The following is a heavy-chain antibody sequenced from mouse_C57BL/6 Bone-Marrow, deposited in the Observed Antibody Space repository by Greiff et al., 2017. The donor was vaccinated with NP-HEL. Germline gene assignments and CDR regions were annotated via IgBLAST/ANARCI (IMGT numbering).Heavy chain of an antibody. D-gene: IGHD1-1*01. CDR1: GYTFTSYW. Sequence: QVQLQQPGAELVKPGASVKLSCKASGYTFTSYWMHWVKQRPGQGLEWIGMIHPNSGSTNYNEKFKSKATLTVDKSSSTAYMQLSSLTSEDSAVYYCGRRNGKRGPFDYWGQGTTLTVSA. J-gene: IGHJ2*01. CDR2: IHPNSGST. CDR3: GRRNGKRGPFDY. V-gene: IGHV1-64*01.